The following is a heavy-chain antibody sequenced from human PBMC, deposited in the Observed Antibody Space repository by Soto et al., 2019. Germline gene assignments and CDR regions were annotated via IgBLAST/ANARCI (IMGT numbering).Heavy chain of an antibody. CDR3: ARSPDWGSSPNRFDP. D-gene: IGHD7-27*01. CDR2: IYYSGST. J-gene: IGHJ5*02. V-gene: IGHV4-31*03. Sequence: QVQLQESGPGLVKPSQTLSLTCTVSGGSISSGGYYWSWIRQHPGKGLEWIGYIYYSGSTYYNPSLKSRVTISVDTSKNQFSRNLSSVTAADTAVYYCARSPDWGSSPNRFDPWGQGTLVTVSS. CDR1: GGSISSGGYY.